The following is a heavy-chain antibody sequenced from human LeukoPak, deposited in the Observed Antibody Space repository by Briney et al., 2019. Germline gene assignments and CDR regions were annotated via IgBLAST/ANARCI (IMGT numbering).Heavy chain of an antibody. CDR3: ARVRSSSGYYIFDY. CDR2: IYYSGST. Sequence: SETLSLTCTVSGGSISSYYWSWIRQLPGKGLEWIGYIYYSGSTNYNPSLKSRVTISVDTSKNQFSLKLSSVTAADTAVYYCARVRSSSGYYIFDYWGQGTLVTVSS. D-gene: IGHD3-22*01. CDR1: GGSISSYY. J-gene: IGHJ4*02. V-gene: IGHV4-59*01.